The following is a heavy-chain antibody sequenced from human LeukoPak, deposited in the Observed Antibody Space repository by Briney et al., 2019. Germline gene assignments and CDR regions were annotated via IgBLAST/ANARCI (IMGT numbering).Heavy chain of an antibody. CDR2: ISSSSSYI. V-gene: IGHV3-21*01. Sequence: GGSLRLSCAASGFTLSSYSMNWVRQAPGKGLEWVSSISSSSSYIYYADSVKGRFTISRDNAQNSLYLQMNSLRAEDTAVYYCARGINWYYDSSGQAFDPWGQGTLVTVSS. J-gene: IGHJ5*02. CDR1: GFTLSSYS. CDR3: ARGINWYYDSSGQAFDP. D-gene: IGHD3-22*01.